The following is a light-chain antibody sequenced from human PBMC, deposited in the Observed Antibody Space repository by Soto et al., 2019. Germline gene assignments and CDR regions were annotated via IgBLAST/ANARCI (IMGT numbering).Light chain of an antibody. CDR2: GAS. V-gene: IGKV3-20*01. J-gene: IGKJ1*01. CDR3: QQYDSAPWT. CDR1: QSVSSSY. Sequence: DIVLTQSPGTLSLSPGERATLSCRASQSVSSSYLAWYQQKPGQAPRLLIYGASSRATGIPDRVSGSGSGTDVTLTLSRLEPEDFAVYYCQQYDSAPWTFGQGTKVEIK.